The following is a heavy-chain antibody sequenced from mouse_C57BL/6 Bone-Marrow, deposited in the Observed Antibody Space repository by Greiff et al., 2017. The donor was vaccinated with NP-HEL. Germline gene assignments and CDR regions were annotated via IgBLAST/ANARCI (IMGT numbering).Heavy chain of an antibody. V-gene: IGHV5-17*01. D-gene: IGHD2-4*01. J-gene: IGHJ3*01. Sequence: EVKLMESGGGLVKPGGSLKLSCAASGFTFSDYGMHWVRQAPEKGLEWVAYISSGSSTIYYADTVKGRFTISRDNAKNTLFLQMTSLRSEDTAMYYCARSIYFEAYWGQGTLVTVSA. CDR3: ARSIYFEAY. CDR1: GFTFSDYG. CDR2: ISSGSSTI.